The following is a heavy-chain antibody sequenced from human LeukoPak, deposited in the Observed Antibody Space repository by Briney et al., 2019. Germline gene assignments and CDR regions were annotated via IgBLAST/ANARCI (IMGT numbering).Heavy chain of an antibody. J-gene: IGHJ6*02. CDR1: GFTFNTYG. Sequence: GRSLRLSCVASGFTFNTYGMHWVRQAPGKGLEWVAVISYDGSNKYYADSVQGRVTVSRDNSKNTLYLQMNSLRTEDTAVYYCAREISWNDLLDRYSYQYYGMDVWGQGTTVTVSS. D-gene: IGHD1-1*01. CDR3: AREISWNDLLDRYSYQYYGMDV. CDR2: ISYDGSNK. V-gene: IGHV3-30*03.